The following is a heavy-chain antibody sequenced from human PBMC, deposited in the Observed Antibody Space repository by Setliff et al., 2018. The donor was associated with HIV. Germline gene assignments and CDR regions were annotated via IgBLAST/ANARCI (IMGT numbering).Heavy chain of an antibody. CDR1: GGSISSGGYY. J-gene: IGHJ4*02. V-gene: IGHV4-39*02. CDR3: ARERFLGAPFDY. Sequence: SETLSLTCTVSGGSISSGGYYWSWSRQHPGKGLEWIGNIYYSGSTYSNPSLKSRVTISVDTSKNQFSLRVSSVTAADTAVYYCARERFLGAPFDYWGQGTLVTVSS. CDR2: IYYSGST. D-gene: IGHD3-3*01.